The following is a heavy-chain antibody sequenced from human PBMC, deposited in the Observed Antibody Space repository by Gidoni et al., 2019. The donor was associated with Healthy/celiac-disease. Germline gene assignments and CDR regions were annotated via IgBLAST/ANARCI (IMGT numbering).Heavy chain of an antibody. CDR1: GGSFSGYY. V-gene: IGHV4-34*01. Sequence: QVQLQQWGAGLLKPSETLSLTCAVYGGSFSGYYWSWIRQPPGKGLEWIGEINHSGSTNYNPSLKSRVTISVDTSKNQFSLKLSSVTAADTAVYYCASSSMIVVVLDYWGQGTLVTVSS. J-gene: IGHJ4*02. CDR2: INHSGST. D-gene: IGHD3-22*01. CDR3: ASSSMIVVVLDY.